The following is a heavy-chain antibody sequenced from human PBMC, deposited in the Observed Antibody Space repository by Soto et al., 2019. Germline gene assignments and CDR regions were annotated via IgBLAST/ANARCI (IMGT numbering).Heavy chain of an antibody. J-gene: IGHJ6*02. CDR3: TKGGVRLLEWLGEV. Sequence: WGSLRLSWAASAFRFISYAMSWVRQVPGKRLEWVSSISDRGGRTFYAESVEGRITISRDDSTSTLFLQMNSLRAEETAIYYCTKGGVRLLEWLGEVWGQGTTVTVSS. V-gene: IGHV3-23*01. D-gene: IGHD3-3*01. CDR1: AFRFISYA. CDR2: ISDRGGRT.